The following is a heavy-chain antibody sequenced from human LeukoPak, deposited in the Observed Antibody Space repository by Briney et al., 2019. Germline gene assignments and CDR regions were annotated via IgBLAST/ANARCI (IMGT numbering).Heavy chain of an antibody. CDR3: ATYYYDSSGYPRFDY. CDR1: GGSISSYY. CDR2: IYYSGST. D-gene: IGHD3-22*01. Sequence: SETLSLTCTVSGGSISSYYWSWIRQPPGKGLERIGYIYYSGSTNYNPSLKSRVTISVDTSKNQFSLKLSSVTAADTAVYYCATYYYDSSGYPRFDYWGQGTLVTVSS. V-gene: IGHV4-59*01. J-gene: IGHJ4*02.